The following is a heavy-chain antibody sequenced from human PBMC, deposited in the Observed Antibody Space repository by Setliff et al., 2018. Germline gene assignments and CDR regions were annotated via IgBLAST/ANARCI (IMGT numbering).Heavy chain of an antibody. CDR1: GFSFYNYD. V-gene: IGHV3-48*02. CDR3: AKVGIFGGGYFDS. Sequence: GGSLRLSCAASGFSFYNYDMNWVRQAPGKGLEWISYISSRTNTMYYADSVKGRFTVSRDNAKNSLFLQMNGLRDDDTAVYYCAKVGIFGGGYFDSWGQGTLVTVSS. D-gene: IGHD3-3*01. J-gene: IGHJ4*02. CDR2: ISSRTNTM.